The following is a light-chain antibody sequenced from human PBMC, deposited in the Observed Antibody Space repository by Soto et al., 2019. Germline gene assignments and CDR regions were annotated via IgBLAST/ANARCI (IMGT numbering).Light chain of an antibody. V-gene: IGKV3-15*01. J-gene: IGKJ2*01. CDR1: QSVSSN. Sequence: EIVMTQSPATLSVSPGERATLSCRASQSVSSNLAWYQHKPGQAPRLLIYGASTRATGIPARFSGSGSGTEFILTISSLQSEDFAVYYCQQYNNWPLYTFGQGTKLEIK. CDR2: GAS. CDR3: QQYNNWPLYT.